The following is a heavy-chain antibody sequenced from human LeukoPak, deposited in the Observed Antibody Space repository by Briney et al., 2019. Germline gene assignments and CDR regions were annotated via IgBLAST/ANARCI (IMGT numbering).Heavy chain of an antibody. CDR2: INPNSGGT. CDR1: GYTFSGYH. J-gene: IGHJ4*02. D-gene: IGHD3-10*01. CDR3: AREFEVARGVIIVSTFDY. V-gene: IGHV1-2*02. Sequence: GASVKVSCKASGYTFSGYHIHWVRQAPGQGLEWMGWINPNSGGTNYAQKFQGRVTMTRDTSISTAYMELSRLRSDDTAVYYCAREFEVARGVIIVSTFDYWGQGTLVTASS.